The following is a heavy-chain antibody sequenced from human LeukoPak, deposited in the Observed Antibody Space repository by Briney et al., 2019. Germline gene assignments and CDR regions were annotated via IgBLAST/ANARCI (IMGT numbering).Heavy chain of an antibody. V-gene: IGHV3-23*01. CDR1: GFTFSSYA. CDR3: AEDSWSMTTVVTLDY. Sequence: PGGSLRLSCAASGFTFSSYAMTWVRQAPGKGLEWVSAISGSGGSTYYADSVKGRFTISRDNSKNTVYLQMNSLRADDTAVYYCAEDSWSMTTVVTLDYWGQGTLVTVSS. J-gene: IGHJ4*02. CDR2: ISGSGGST. D-gene: IGHD4-23*01.